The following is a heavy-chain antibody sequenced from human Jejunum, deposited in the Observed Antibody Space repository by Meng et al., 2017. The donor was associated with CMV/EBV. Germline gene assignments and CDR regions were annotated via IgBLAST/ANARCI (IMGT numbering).Heavy chain of an antibody. CDR2: IRGSDDKT. Sequence: SGFTFSSFAISWVRQAPGKGLEWVSTIRGSDDKTYYSDSVRGRFTISRDNSKNTLYLQMNSLRAEDTAVYYCAKSLVDTAMDLDYWGQGMLVTVSS. J-gene: IGHJ4*02. CDR1: GFTFSSFA. CDR3: AKSLVDTAMDLDY. D-gene: IGHD5-18*01. V-gene: IGHV3-23*01.